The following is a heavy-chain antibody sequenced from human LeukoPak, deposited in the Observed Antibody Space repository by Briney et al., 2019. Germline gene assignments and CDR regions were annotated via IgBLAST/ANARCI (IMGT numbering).Heavy chain of an antibody. D-gene: IGHD2-2*01. CDR2: IDPSDSYT. V-gene: IGHV5-10-1*01. CDR1: GYSFTCYW. Sequence: KDGESLKISCKGSGYSFTCYWISWVRPMPGKGVEWRGRIDPSDSYTSYSLSFQGHVTISADKSISTAYLQWSSLKASDTAMSYCARHGEDIVVVPAAMESNWFDPWGQGTLVTVSS. CDR3: ARHGEDIVVVPAAMESNWFDP. J-gene: IGHJ5*02.